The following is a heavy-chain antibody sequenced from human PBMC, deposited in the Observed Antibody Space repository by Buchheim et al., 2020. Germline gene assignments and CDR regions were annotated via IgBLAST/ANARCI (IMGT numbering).Heavy chain of an antibody. CDR1: GFTFSSYS. CDR2: IWYDGSNK. Sequence: VQLVESGGGLVKPGGSLRLSCAASGFTFSSYSMNWVRQAPGKGLEWVAVIWYDGSNKYYADSVKGRFTISRDNSKNTLYLQMNSLRAEDTAVYYCARGVNYYDSSGYYDDYWGQGTL. V-gene: IGHV3-33*08. J-gene: IGHJ4*02. CDR3: ARGVNYYDSSGYYDDY. D-gene: IGHD3-22*01.